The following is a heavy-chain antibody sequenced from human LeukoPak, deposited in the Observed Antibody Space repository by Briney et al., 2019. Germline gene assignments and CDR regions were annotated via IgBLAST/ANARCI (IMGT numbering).Heavy chain of an antibody. J-gene: IGHJ4*02. CDR2: IYYSGST. Sequence: SETLSLTCTVSGGSISSYYWSWIRQPPVKGLEWIGYIYYSGSTNYNPSLKSRVTISVDTSKNQFSLKLSSVTAADTAVYYCATRSTFGGPNGVDYWGQGTLVTVSS. CDR3: ATRSTFGGPNGVDY. V-gene: IGHV4-59*01. D-gene: IGHD3-16*01. CDR1: GGSISSYY.